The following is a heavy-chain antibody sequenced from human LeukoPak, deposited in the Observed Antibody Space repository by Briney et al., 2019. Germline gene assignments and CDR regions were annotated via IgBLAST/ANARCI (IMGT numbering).Heavy chain of an antibody. CDR2: ISAYNGNT. V-gene: IGHV1-18*01. CDR3: ARDTGWLQAEFDY. CDR1: GYTFTSYG. D-gene: IGHD5-24*01. J-gene: IGHJ4*02. Sequence: ASVKVSCKASGYTFTSYGISWVRQAPGQGLEWMGWISAYNGNTNYAQKFQGRVTMTRDTSISTAYMELSRLRSDDTAVYYCARDTGWLQAEFDYWGQGTLVTVSS.